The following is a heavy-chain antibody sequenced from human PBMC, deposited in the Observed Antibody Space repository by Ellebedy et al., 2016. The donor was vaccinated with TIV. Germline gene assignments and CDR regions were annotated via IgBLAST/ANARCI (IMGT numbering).Heavy chain of an antibody. J-gene: IGHJ4*02. CDR2: INPNSGGT. CDR3: VRTGDGDFDY. D-gene: IGHD7-27*01. V-gene: IGHV1-2*02. CDR1: GYTFTGYY. Sequence: ASVKVSXXASGYTFTGYYMHWVRQAPGQGLEWMGWINPNSGGTNYAQKFQGRVTMTRDTSISTAYMELSRLRSDDTAVYYCVRTGDGDFDYWGQGTLVTVSS.